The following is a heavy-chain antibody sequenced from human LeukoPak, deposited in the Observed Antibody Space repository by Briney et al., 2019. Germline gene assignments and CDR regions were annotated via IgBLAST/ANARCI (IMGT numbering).Heavy chain of an antibody. Sequence: GGSLRLSCEASGFSMSVYWMSWVRQAPGKGLVWVSRIIRDGTGTDYADSVKGRFAISRDSAKNTLYLQMNSLRAEDTAVYYCARAVGYGAASYGFDTWGQGTMVTVSS. CDR1: GFSMSVYW. J-gene: IGHJ3*02. D-gene: IGHD3-10*01. V-gene: IGHV3-74*01. CDR3: ARAVGYGAASYGFDT. CDR2: IIRDGTGT.